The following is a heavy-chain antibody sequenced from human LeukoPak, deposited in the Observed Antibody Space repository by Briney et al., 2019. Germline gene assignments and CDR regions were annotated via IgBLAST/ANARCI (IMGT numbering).Heavy chain of an antibody. J-gene: IGHJ4*02. CDR3: AREEGYFDWSTTQFDY. V-gene: IGHV1-3*01. D-gene: IGHD3-9*01. CDR2: INAGNGNT. Sequence: GASVKVSCKASGYTFTSYAMHWVRQAPGQRLEWMGWINAGNGNTKYSQKFQGRVTITRDTSASTAYMELSSLRSEDTAVYYCAREEGYFDWSTTQFDYWGQGTLVTVSS. CDR1: GYTFTSYA.